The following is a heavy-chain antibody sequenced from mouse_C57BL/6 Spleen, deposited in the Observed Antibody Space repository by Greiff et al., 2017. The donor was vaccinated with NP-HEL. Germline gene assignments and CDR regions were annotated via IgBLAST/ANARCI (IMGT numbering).Heavy chain of an antibody. Sequence: EVKLQESGPELVKPGASVKISCKASGYSFTDYNMNWVKQSNGKSLEWIGVINPNYGTTSYNQKFKGKATLTVDQSSSTAYMQLNSLTSEDSAVYYCAKEGRITTVVADWYFDVWGTGTTVTVSS. J-gene: IGHJ1*03. CDR1: GYSFTDYN. CDR3: AKEGRITTVVADWYFDV. V-gene: IGHV1-39*01. D-gene: IGHD1-1*01. CDR2: INPNYGTT.